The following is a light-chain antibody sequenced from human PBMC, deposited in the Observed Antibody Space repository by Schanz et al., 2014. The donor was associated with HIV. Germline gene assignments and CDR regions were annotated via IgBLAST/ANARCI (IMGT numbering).Light chain of an antibody. CDR1: SSNVGTNY. V-gene: IGLV1-47*02. J-gene: IGLJ2*01. CDR3: SSYAGSYIVV. CDR2: NSH. Sequence: QSVLSQPPSASGTPGQRVTISCSGSSSNVGTNYVFWYQQFPGTAPKLLISNSHQRPSGVPGRFSGSKSGTSASLAIDGLQSEDEADYYCSSYAGSYIVVFGGGTKLTVL.